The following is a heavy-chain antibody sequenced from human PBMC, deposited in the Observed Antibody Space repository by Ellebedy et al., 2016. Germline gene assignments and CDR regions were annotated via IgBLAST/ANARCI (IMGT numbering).Heavy chain of an antibody. V-gene: IGHV3-21*01. J-gene: IGHJ2*01. CDR2: ISSSSSYI. Sequence: GGSLRLSCAASGFTVSSNYMSWVRQAPGKGLEWVSSISSSSSYIYYADSVKGRFTISRDNAKNSLYLQMNSLRAEDTAVYYCAREAGGRRRYFDLWGRGTLVTVSS. D-gene: IGHD1-26*01. CDR3: AREAGGRRRYFDL. CDR1: GFTVSSNY.